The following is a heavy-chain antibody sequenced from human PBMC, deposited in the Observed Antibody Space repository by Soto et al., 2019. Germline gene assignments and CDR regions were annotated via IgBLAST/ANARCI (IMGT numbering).Heavy chain of an antibody. J-gene: IGHJ4*02. CDR2: IFYNGVS. V-gene: IGHV4-59*01. CDR1: GGSISNYD. CDR3: ARVGGYSAPAVDY. D-gene: IGHD3-22*01. Sequence: SETLSLTGTVCGGSISNYDCSWIRQPPWKGLELIDYIFYNGVSNYKSSLKSRVTISVDTSKGQFSLRLNSVTTADTAVYYCARVGGYSAPAVDYCGKG.